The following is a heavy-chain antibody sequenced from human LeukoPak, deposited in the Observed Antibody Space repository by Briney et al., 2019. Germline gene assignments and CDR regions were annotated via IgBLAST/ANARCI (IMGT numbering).Heavy chain of an antibody. CDR2: ISGSGGST. CDR3: AKGSSMTTVTTGAFDI. V-gene: IGHV3-23*01. Sequence: GGSLRLSCAASGFTFSSYAMSWVRQAPGKGLEWVSAISGSGGSTYYADSVKGRFTISRDNAKNSLYLQMNSLRAEDMALYYCAKGSSMTTVTTGAFDIWGQGTMVTVSS. D-gene: IGHD4-17*01. CDR1: GFTFSSYA. J-gene: IGHJ3*02.